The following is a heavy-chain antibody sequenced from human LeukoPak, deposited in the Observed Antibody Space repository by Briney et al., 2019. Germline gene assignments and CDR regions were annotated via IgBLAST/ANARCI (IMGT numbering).Heavy chain of an antibody. CDR1: GGSISSGDYY. Sequence: PSETLSLTCTVSGGSISSGDYYWSWIRQPPGKGLEWIGYIYYSGSTYYNPSLKSRVTISVDTSKNQFSLKLSSVTAADTAVYYCARSRPGGGYGVDYWGQGTLVTVSS. V-gene: IGHV4-30-4*01. CDR2: IYYSGST. D-gene: IGHD5-12*01. CDR3: ARSRPGGGYGVDY. J-gene: IGHJ4*02.